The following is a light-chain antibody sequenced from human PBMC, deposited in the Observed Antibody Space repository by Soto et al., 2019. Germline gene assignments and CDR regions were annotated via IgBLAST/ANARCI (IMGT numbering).Light chain of an antibody. CDR2: AAS. CDR3: QQYNNWPPGT. V-gene: IGKV3-15*01. CDR1: QSVNSN. J-gene: IGKJ1*01. Sequence: EIVMTQSPATLSVSPGERATLSCRASQSVNSNLSWYQQKPGQAPRLLIYAASTRATGIPARFTGRGSGTEFILTISSLQSEDFAVYHCQQYNNWPPGTFGQGTKVEMK.